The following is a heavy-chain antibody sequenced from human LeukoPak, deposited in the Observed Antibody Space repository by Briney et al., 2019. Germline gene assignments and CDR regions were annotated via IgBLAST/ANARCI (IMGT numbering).Heavy chain of an antibody. J-gene: IGHJ4*02. Sequence: SVKVSCKASGGTFSSYAISWVRQAPGQGLEWMGGIIPIFGTANYAQKFQGRVTITADESTSTAYMELSSLRAEDTAVYYCARVENPGSYFDYWGQGTLVTVSS. D-gene: IGHD1-26*01. CDR1: GGTFSSYA. V-gene: IGHV1-69*01. CDR2: IIPIFGTA. CDR3: ARVENPGSYFDY.